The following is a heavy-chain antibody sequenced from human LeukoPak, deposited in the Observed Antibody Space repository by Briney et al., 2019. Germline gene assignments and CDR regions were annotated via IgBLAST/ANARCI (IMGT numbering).Heavy chain of an antibody. CDR1: GFTFSSYA. CDR2: ISWNSGSI. J-gene: IGHJ4*02. D-gene: IGHD2-15*01. V-gene: IGHV3-9*01. CDR3: AKGACSGGSCYSTY. Sequence: PGGSLRLSCAASGFTFSSYAMSWVRQAPGKGLEWVSGISWNSGSIGYADSVKGRFTISRDNAKNSLYLQMNSLRAEDTALYYCAKGACSGGSCYSTYWGQGTLVTVSS.